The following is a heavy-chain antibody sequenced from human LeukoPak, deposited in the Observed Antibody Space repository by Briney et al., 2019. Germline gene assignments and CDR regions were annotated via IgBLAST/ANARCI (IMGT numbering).Heavy chain of an antibody. V-gene: IGHV4-39*07. CDR1: GGSISSSSYY. Sequence: SETLSLTCTVSGGSISSSSYYWGWICQPPGKGLEWIGNIYYSGNTYYNPSLKSRVTISVDTSKNQFSLKLNSVTAADTAVYYCARARPMIEYWGQGTLVTVSS. J-gene: IGHJ4*02. CDR2: IYYSGNT. CDR3: ARARPMIEY.